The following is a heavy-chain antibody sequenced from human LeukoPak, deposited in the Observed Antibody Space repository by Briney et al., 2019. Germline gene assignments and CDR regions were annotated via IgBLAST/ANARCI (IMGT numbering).Heavy chain of an antibody. D-gene: IGHD5-24*01. CDR2: MNSDGGQK. J-gene: IGHJ4*02. CDR3: ARNYAYNHFDY. V-gene: IGHV3-7*01. Sequence: GGSLRLSCAVSGFTFSSSWTTWVRQAPGKGLEWVATMNSDGGQKSYVDSVKGRFTISRDNAKNSLYLQMNSLRAEDTAVYYCARNYAYNHFDYWGQGTLVTVSS. CDR1: GFTFSSSW.